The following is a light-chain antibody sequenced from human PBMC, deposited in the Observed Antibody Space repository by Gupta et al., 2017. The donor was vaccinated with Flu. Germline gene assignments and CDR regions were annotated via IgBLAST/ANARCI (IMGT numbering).Light chain of an antibody. V-gene: IGKV3-20*01. CDR1: QNVNSNY. CDR2: DAS. Sequence: DIVLTQSPGTLYLSPGERATLSCRASQNVNSNYLAWYQQKPGQTPRLLIYDASRRATGIPDRISGRGSGTDFTLSISRLKPENFAVYYCQHYGSSRTFGQGTKVEIK. CDR3: QHYGSSRT. J-gene: IGKJ1*01.